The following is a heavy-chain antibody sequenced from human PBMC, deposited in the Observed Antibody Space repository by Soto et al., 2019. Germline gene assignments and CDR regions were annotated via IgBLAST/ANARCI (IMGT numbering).Heavy chain of an antibody. V-gene: IGHV3-43*01. CDR2: ISWDGGST. D-gene: IGHD2-2*01. Sequence: GGSLRLSCAASGFTFDDYTMHWVRQAPGKGLEWVSLISWDGGSTYYADSVKGRFTISRDNSKNSLYLQMNSLRTEDTALYYCAKDGGRCSSTSCYDYYYGMDVWGKGTTVTVSS. CDR3: AKDGGRCSSTSCYDYYYGMDV. CDR1: GFTFDDYT. J-gene: IGHJ6*04.